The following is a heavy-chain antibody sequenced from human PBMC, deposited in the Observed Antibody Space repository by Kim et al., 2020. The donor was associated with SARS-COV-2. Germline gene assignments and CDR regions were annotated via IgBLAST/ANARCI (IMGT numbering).Heavy chain of an antibody. Sequence: KGRLTISRDQSKPTLYLQMNSLRAEDTAVYYCARGGDIVVVPAAALGMDVWGQGTTVTVSS. CDR3: ARGGDIVVVPAAALGMDV. J-gene: IGHJ6*02. V-gene: IGHV3-53*01. D-gene: IGHD2-2*01.